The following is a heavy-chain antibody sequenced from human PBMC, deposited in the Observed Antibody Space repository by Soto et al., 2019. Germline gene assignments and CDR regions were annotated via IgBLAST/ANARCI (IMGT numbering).Heavy chain of an antibody. CDR2: MSRDGGIK. D-gene: IGHD2-8*02. J-gene: IGHJ4*02. V-gene: IGHV3-30*03. CDR1: GFTVSTYG. Sequence: QVQLVESGGGVVQPGRSLRLSCAVSGFTVSTYGMHWVRQATGKGLEWVAVMSRDGGIKFYADSVKGRFTISRDNSRNTLFLEMNSLRGDDMSVYYCTGEVASGYWGQGTLVTVSS. CDR3: TGEVASGY.